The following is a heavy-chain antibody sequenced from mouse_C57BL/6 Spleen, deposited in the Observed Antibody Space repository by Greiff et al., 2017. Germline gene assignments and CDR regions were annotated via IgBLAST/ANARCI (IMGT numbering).Heavy chain of an antibody. CDR3: ERQKGNAMDY. CDR2: ISNGGGST. Sequence: EVKLVESGGGLVQPGGSLKLSCAASGFTFSDYYMYWVRQTPEKRLEWVAYISNGGGSTYYPDTVKGRFTISRDNAKNTLYLQMSRLKSEDTAMYYSERQKGNAMDYWGQGTSVTVSS. V-gene: IGHV5-12*01. CDR1: GFTFSDYY. J-gene: IGHJ4*01.